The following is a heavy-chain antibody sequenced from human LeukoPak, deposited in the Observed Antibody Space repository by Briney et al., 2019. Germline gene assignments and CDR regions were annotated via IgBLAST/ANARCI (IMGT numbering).Heavy chain of an antibody. J-gene: IGHJ3*02. CDR3: ARDIVVVPAAMRGDAFDI. Sequence: ASDTLSLTCAVSGGPINSSNWWSWVRPPPGKGLEWTGEIYHSGSTNYNPSLKSRVTISVDKSKNQFSLKLSSVTAADTAVYYCARDIVVVPAAMRGDAFDIWGQGTMVTVSS. CDR1: GGPINSSNW. CDR2: IYHSGST. D-gene: IGHD2-2*01. V-gene: IGHV4-4*02.